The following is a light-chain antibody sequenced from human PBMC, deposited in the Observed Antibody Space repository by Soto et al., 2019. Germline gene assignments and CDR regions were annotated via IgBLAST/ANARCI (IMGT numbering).Light chain of an antibody. CDR3: QQYNTYPPERR. CDR1: HCIGRW. Sequence: DIQISQSRSTLSAFVGERFTITCRASHCIGRWLAWYQQKPGKAPKLLIYDASSLESGVPSRFSGSGSGTEFTLTTSNLQPDDFATYCVQQYNTYPPERRFGQGTKADIK. J-gene: IGKJ1*01. V-gene: IGKV1-5*01. CDR2: DAS.